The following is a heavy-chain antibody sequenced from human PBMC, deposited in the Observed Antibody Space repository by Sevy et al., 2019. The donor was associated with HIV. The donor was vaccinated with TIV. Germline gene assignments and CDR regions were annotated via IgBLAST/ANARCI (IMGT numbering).Heavy chain of an antibody. D-gene: IGHD6-13*01. CDR2: ISSSGNII. CDR1: GFTFSDSY. CDR3: AKKVRAADCDN. Sequence: GGSLRLSCAASGFTFSDSYMSWIRQAPGKGLEWVSYISSSGNIIYYEDSVKGRFTISSDNAKNSLYLQMNSLRAEDTAVYYCAKKVRAADCDNWGQRTLVTVSS. V-gene: IGHV3-11*01. J-gene: IGHJ4*02.